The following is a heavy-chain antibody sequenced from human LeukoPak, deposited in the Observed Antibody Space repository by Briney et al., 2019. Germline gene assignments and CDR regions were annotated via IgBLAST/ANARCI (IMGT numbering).Heavy chain of an antibody. Sequence: SETLSLTCAVYGGSFSGYYWSWIRQPPGKGLEWIGEINHSGSTNYNPSLKRRVTISVDTSKNQFSLKLSSVTAADTAVYYCARGSSGWYLDYWGQGTLVTVSS. J-gene: IGHJ4*02. V-gene: IGHV4-34*01. CDR2: INHSGST. CDR1: GGSFSGYY. CDR3: ARGSSGWYLDY. D-gene: IGHD6-19*01.